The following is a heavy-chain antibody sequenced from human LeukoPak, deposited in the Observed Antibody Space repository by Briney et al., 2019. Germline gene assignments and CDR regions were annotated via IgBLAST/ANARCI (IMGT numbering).Heavy chain of an antibody. CDR3: ARDLSYCSSTRRYAPYYFDY. CDR2: IYTSGST. Sequence: PSETLSLTCSVSGGSVGSYYWSWIRQPAGKGLEWIGRIYTSGSTNYNPSLRSRATISVDKSKSQFSLKLTSVTAADTAVYYCARDLSYCSSTRRYAPYYFDYWGQGTLVTVSS. D-gene: IGHD2-2*01. CDR1: GGSVGSYY. V-gene: IGHV4-4*07. J-gene: IGHJ4*02.